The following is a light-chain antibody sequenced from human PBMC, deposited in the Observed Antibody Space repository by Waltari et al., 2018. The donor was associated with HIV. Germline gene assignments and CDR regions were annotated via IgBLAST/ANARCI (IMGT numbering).Light chain of an antibody. Sequence: SYVLTQPPSVSVAPGQTARITCGGNNVGSKSVPWYKQKQGQAHVLVVYDDSDRPSGIPERFSGSNSGNTATLTISRVEAGDEADYYCQVWDSSSDLVFGGGTKLTVL. V-gene: IGLV3-21*02. CDR1: NVGSKS. CDR3: QVWDSSSDLV. CDR2: DDS. J-gene: IGLJ2*01.